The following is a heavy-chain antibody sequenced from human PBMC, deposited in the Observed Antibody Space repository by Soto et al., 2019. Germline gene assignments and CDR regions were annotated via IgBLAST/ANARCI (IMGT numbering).Heavy chain of an antibody. J-gene: IGHJ4*02. CDR3: AKGQNSGTHRFYFDY. V-gene: IGHV3-23*01. CDR1: GITLSSYA. Sequence: GGSLRLSCAASGITLSSYAMSWVRQAPGKGPEWVSGISASGGSTSYADSVKGRFTISRDNSKNTLYLQMNSLRADDTAVYHCAKGQNSGTHRFYFDYWGQGALVTVSS. CDR2: ISASGGST. D-gene: IGHD1-26*01.